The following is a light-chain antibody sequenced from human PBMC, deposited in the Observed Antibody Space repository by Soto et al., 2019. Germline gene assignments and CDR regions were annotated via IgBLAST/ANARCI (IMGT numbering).Light chain of an antibody. CDR2: KAS. J-gene: IGKJ1*01. CDR3: EQYNSYWP. V-gene: IGKV1-5*03. CDR1: QSISSW. Sequence: DIQMTQSPSTLSASVGDRVTITCRASQSISSWLAWYQQKPGKAPKLLIYKASSLESGVPSRFSGSGSGTEFTLTISSLQPDDFAPYYCEQYNSYWPFGQGTKVEI.